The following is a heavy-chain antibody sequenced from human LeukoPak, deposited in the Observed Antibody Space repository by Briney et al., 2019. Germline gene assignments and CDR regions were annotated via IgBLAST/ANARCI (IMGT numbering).Heavy chain of an antibody. V-gene: IGHV3-30*18. CDR3: AKGSYEWLDVDY. Sequence: AGGSLRLSCAASGFTFSSYGMHWVRQAPGKGLEWVAVISYDGSNKYYADSVKGRFTISRDNSKNTLYLQMNSLRAEDTAVYYCAKGSYEWLDVDYWGQGTLVTVSS. CDR1: GFTFSSYG. CDR2: ISYDGSNK. D-gene: IGHD6-19*01. J-gene: IGHJ4*02.